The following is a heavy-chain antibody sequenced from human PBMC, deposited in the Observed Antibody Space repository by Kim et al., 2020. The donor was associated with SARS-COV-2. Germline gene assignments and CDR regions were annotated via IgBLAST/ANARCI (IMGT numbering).Heavy chain of an antibody. D-gene: IGHD7-27*01. CDR3: ARLRRSNWGCGNFDY. Sequence: PALKRRITIPDDPSKNQSSLKLSSVTAADTAVYYCARLRRSNWGCGNFDYWGQGTLVTVSS. J-gene: IGHJ4*02. V-gene: IGHV4-39*01.